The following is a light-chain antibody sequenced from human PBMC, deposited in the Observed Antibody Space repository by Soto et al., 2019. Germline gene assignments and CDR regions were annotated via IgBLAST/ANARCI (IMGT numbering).Light chain of an antibody. CDR2: EVS. Sequence: QSVLTQPASVSGSPGQSITISCTGTSSDVGGYNFVSWYQQLPGKAPELIIYEVSNRPSGVSSRFSGSKSGNTASLTISGLQAEDEADYYCSSYTSGSTLPWVFGTGTKVTVL. CDR3: SSYTSGSTLPWV. J-gene: IGLJ1*01. V-gene: IGLV2-14*01. CDR1: SSDVGGYNF.